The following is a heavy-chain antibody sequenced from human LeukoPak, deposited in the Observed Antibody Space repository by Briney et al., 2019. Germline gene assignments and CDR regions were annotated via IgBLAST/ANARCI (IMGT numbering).Heavy chain of an antibody. CDR1: GGSFSGYY. CDR3: ARPGWGYQPWAFDI. V-gene: IGHV4-34*01. Sequence: SETLSLTCAVYGGSFSGYYWSWIRQPPGKGLEWIGEINHSGSTNYNPSLKSRVTISVDTSKNQFSLKLSSVTAADTAVYHCARPGWGYQPWAFDIWGQGTMVTVSS. CDR2: INHSGST. D-gene: IGHD3-16*02. J-gene: IGHJ3*02.